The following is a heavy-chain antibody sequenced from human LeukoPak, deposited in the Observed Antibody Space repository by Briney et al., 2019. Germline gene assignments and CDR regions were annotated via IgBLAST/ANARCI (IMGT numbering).Heavy chain of an antibody. CDR2: IYYSGST. V-gene: IGHV4-31*03. J-gene: IGHJ5*02. CDR3: ARWITVTTNWFDP. CDR1: GGSVSSGGYY. D-gene: IGHD4-11*01. Sequence: SETLSLTCTVSGGSVSSGGYYWSWIRQHPGKGLEWIGYIYYSGSTYYNPSLKSRVTISVDTSKNQFSLKLSSVTAADTAVYYCARWITVTTNWFDPWGQGTLVTVSS.